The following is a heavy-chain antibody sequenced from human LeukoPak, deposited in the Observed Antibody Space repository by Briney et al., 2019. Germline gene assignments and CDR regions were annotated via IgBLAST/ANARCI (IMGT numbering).Heavy chain of an antibody. V-gene: IGHV3-33*01. D-gene: IGHD6-19*01. J-gene: IGHJ6*02. CDR1: GFTFSSYG. CDR3: ARDREYSSGWNYYYYYGMDV. CDR2: IWYDGSNK. Sequence: PGGSLRLSCAASGFTFSSYGMHWARQAPGKGLEWVAVIWYDGSNKYYADSVKGRFTISRDNSKNTLYLQMNSLRAEDTAVYYCARDREYSSGWNYYYYYGMDVWGQGTTVTVSS.